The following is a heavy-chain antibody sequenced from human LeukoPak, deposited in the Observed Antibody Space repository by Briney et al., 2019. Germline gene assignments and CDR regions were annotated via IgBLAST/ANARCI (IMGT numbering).Heavy chain of an antibody. CDR2: ISGSGGST. Sequence: GGSLRLSCAASGFTFSSYAMSWVRQAPGKGLEWVSVISGSGGSTYYADSVKGRFTISRDNSKNTLSLQMNSLRAEDTAVYYCAKEQLERRGIGNFDYWGQGTLVTVSS. V-gene: IGHV3-23*01. CDR3: AKEQLERRGIGNFDY. D-gene: IGHD1-1*01. CDR1: GFTFSSYA. J-gene: IGHJ4*02.